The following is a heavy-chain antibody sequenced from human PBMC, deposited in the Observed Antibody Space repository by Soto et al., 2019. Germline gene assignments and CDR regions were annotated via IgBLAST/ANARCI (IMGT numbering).Heavy chain of an antibody. CDR3: ARDRVTYYDILTGRSRNYYGMDV. CDR1: GFTFSGHG. D-gene: IGHD3-9*01. Sequence: GGSLRLSCAASGFTFSGHGMHWVRQAPGKGLEWVAVISFDGSNKYYADSVKGRFTISRDNSKNTLYLQMNSLRAEDTAVYYCARDRVTYYDILTGRSRNYYGMDVWGQGTTVTVSS. V-gene: IGHV3-30*03. CDR2: ISFDGSNK. J-gene: IGHJ6*02.